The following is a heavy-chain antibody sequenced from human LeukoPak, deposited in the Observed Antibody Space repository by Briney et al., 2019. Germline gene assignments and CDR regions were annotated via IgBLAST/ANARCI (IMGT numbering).Heavy chain of an antibody. V-gene: IGHV3-49*04. CDR2: IRSKAYRGTT. CDR3: ARGPIQLWIHNALDV. J-gene: IGHJ6*02. Sequence: SLRLSCTGSGVTSGAHAMSWVRPAPGKGLGRVGFIRSKAYRGTTEYAASVRGRFTISRDDSTSIAYLQMSSLRAEDTAVYYCARGPIQLWIHNALDVWGQGTTVTVSS. CDR1: GVTSGAHA. D-gene: IGHD5-24*01.